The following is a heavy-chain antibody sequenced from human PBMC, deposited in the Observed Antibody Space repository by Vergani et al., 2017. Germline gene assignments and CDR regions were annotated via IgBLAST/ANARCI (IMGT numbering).Heavy chain of an antibody. D-gene: IGHD3-22*01. Sequence: QVQLVESGGGVVQPGRSLRLSCAASGFTFNQYGMHWVRQDPGKGLERVAVTWYDGNNKQYADSVKGRFTISRENSKSTMYLQMNSLRDEDTGVYYCAKESYYDSSGPIDYWGQGTLVTVSS. J-gene: IGHJ4*02. V-gene: IGHV3-33*06. CDR1: GFTFNQYG. CDR3: AKESYYDSSGPIDY. CDR2: TWYDGNNK.